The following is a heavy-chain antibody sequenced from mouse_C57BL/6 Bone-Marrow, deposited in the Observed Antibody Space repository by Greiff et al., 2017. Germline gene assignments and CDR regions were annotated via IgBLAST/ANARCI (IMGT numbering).Heavy chain of an antibody. Sequence: QVQLQQPGAELVMPGASVKLSCKASGYTFTSYWMPWVKQRPGQGLEWIGEIDPSDSYTNYNQKFKGKSTLTVDKSSSTAYLQLSSLTSDDSAVYYCARVAGSSLYYAMDYWGQGTSATVSS. CDR2: IDPSDSYT. J-gene: IGHJ4*01. CDR3: ARVAGSSLYYAMDY. D-gene: IGHD1-1*01. V-gene: IGHV1-69*01. CDR1: GYTFTSYW.